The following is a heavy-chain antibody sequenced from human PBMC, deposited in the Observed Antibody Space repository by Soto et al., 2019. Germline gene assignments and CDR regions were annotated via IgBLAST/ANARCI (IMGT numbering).Heavy chain of an antibody. Sequence: GGSLRLSCAASGFTFSSYWMHWVRQAPGKGLVWVSRINSDGSSTSYADSVKGRFTISRDNAKNTLYLQMNSLRAEDTAVYYCARGGTSIAARDYYYGMDVWGQGTTVTVSS. CDR2: INSDGSST. CDR3: ARGGTSIAARDYYYGMDV. D-gene: IGHD6-6*01. CDR1: GFTFSSYW. J-gene: IGHJ6*02. V-gene: IGHV3-74*01.